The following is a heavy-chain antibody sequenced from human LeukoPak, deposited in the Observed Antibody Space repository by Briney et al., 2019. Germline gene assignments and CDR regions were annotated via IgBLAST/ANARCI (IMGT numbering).Heavy chain of an antibody. CDR1: GFTFSSYA. CDR3: AKESLRVVPSATFDY. D-gene: IGHD2-2*01. V-gene: IGHV3-21*04. Sequence: GGSLRLSCAASGFTFSSYAMNWVRLAPGKGLEWVAFISSSSGYTYYADSVKGRFTVSRDNAKNSLYLQMHSLRAEDTAVYYCAKESLRVVPSATFDYWGQGTLVTVSS. CDR2: ISSSSGYT. J-gene: IGHJ4*02.